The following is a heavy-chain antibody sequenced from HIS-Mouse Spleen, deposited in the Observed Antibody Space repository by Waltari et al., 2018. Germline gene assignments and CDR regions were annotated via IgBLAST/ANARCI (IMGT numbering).Heavy chain of an antibody. J-gene: IGHJ2*01. D-gene: IGHD6-13*01. CDR2: IYYSGST. V-gene: IGHV4-39*07. Sequence: QLRLQESGPGLVKPSETLSLTCTVSVGPIRSSSYYWGWIRQPPGKGLEWIGSIYYSGSTYYNPSLKSRVTISVDTSKNQFSLKLSSVTAADTAVYYCAREIPYSSSWYDWYFDLWGRGTLVTVSS. CDR1: VGPIRSSSYY. CDR3: AREIPYSSSWYDWYFDL.